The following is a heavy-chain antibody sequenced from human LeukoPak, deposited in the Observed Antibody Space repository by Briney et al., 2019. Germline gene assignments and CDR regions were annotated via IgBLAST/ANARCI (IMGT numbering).Heavy chain of an antibody. CDR1: GGSLSNTDYY. Sequence: PSETLSLTCTVSGGSLSNTDYYWGWIRQPPGKGLEWIGSIYYSGSTYYNPSLKSRVTIFLDTSKSQFSLKLSSVTAADTAVYYCARYSSAYYYDFHYWGREPWSPSPQ. J-gene: IGHJ4*02. CDR2: IYYSGST. CDR3: ARYSSAYYYDFHY. V-gene: IGHV4-39*01. D-gene: IGHD3-22*01.